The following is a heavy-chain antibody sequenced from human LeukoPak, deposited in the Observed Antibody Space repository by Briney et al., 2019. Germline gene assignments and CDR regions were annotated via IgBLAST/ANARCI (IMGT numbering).Heavy chain of an antibody. V-gene: IGHV1-8*02. CDR1: GYTFTSYD. CDR2: MNPNSGNT. Sequence: ASVKVSCKASGYTFTSYDINWARQATGQGLEWMGWMNPNSGNTGYAQKFQGRVTMTRNTSISTAYMELSSLRSEDTAVYYCARVQETDPYYYYYMDVWGKGTTVTISS. CDR3: ARVQETDPYYYYYMDV. J-gene: IGHJ6*03.